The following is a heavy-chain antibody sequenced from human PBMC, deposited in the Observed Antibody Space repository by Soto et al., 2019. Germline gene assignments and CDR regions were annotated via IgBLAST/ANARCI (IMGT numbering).Heavy chain of an antibody. J-gene: IGHJ4*02. CDR1: GLNFSNYG. CDR2: IWYDGSNK. Sequence: GGPQRVSYAASGLNFSNYGMHWVRQNKGKGLEWVAVIWYDGSNKYYADYVKGRFTISRDNSKNTLYLQMNSLRAEDTAVYYCARDLTGISYFDYWGQGTLVTVS. CDR3: ARDLTGISYFDY. V-gene: IGHV3-33*01.